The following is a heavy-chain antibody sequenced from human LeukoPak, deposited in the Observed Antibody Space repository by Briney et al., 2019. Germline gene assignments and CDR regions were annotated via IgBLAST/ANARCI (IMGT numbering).Heavy chain of an antibody. D-gene: IGHD5-24*01. CDR2: ISGSGGTT. J-gene: IGHJ4*02. Sequence: PGGSLRLSCAASGFTFSNYAMSWLRRAPGKGLEWVSAISGSGGTTFYADSVKGRFTISRDNSKNTLYLQVNSLRAADTARYYCAIVQEMDTILPPFHYWGQGTLVTVSS. V-gene: IGHV3-23*01. CDR1: GFTFSNYA. CDR3: AIVQEMDTILPPFHY.